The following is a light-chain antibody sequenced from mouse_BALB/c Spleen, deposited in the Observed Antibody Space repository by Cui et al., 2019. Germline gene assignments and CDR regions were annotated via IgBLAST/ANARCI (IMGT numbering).Light chain of an antibody. CDR3: QKRSSYPFT. CDR2: STT. V-gene: IGKV4-57*01. J-gene: IGKJ4*01. Sequence: QIVLTQSPAIMFASPGEKVTITCTLSSSVSYTHWFQQKPGTSPKLWIYSTTNLASGMPARFSGSGSGTSYSLTISRMEAEDAATYYCQKRSSYPFTFGSGTKLEIK. CDR1: SSVSY.